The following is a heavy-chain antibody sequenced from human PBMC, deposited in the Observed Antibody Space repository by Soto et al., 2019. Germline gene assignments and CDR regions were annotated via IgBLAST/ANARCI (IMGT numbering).Heavy chain of an antibody. J-gene: IGHJ6*02. CDR2: IIPIFDTA. CDR1: GGTFSSYA. CDR3: XXXXXXXXXXXXXXXMDV. Sequence: QVQLVQSGAEVKKPGSSVKVSCKASGGTFSSYAISWVRQAPGQGLEWMGGIIPIFDTADYAQKFQGRVXXXXXXXXXXXXXXXXXXXXXXXXXXXXXXXXXXXXXXXXXXXMDVWGQGTTVTVSS. V-gene: IGHV1-69*05.